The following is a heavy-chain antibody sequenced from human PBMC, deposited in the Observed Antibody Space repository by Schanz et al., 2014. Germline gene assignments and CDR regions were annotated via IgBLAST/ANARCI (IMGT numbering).Heavy chain of an antibody. CDR3: ARGGYSSGWYDRDIAHFDY. Sequence: QLQLVQSGAEVKKPGSSVKVSCKASGGTFSSDTFSWVRQAPGQGLEWMGWISPYNGNTNYAQKLQGRVTMTTDTSTSTAYMELRSLRSDDTAVYYCARGGYSSGWYDRDIAHFDYWGQGTLVTVSS. D-gene: IGHD6-19*01. J-gene: IGHJ4*02. CDR1: GGTFSSDT. CDR2: ISPYNGNT. V-gene: IGHV1-18*01.